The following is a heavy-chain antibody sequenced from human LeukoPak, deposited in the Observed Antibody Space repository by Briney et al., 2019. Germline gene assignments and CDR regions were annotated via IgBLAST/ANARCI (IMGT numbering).Heavy chain of an antibody. CDR1: GFTFSSYA. Sequence: GGSLRLSCAASGFTFSSYAMSWVRQAPGKGLEWVSAISDSGGSTYYADSVKGRFTISRDNSKNTLYLQMNSLRAEDTAVYYCAKGPGGGSGSYYKNYYGMDVWGQGTTVTVSS. CDR2: ISDSGGST. D-gene: IGHD3-10*01. CDR3: AKGPGGGSGSYYKNYYGMDV. J-gene: IGHJ6*02. V-gene: IGHV3-23*01.